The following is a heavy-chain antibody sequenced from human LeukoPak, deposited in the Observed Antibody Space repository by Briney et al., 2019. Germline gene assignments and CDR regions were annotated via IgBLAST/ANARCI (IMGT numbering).Heavy chain of an antibody. CDR3: ARPKPWRGGCSSTSCKSGGAYFQH. CDR1: GGSISSYY. V-gene: IGHV4-4*07. J-gene: IGHJ1*01. Sequence: NPSETLSLTCTVSGGSISSYYWSWIRQPAGKGLEWIGRIYTSGSTNYNPSLKSRVTMSVDTSKNQFSLKLSSVTAADTAVYYCARPKPWRGGCSSTSCKSGGAYFQHWGQGTLVTVSS. D-gene: IGHD2-2*01. CDR2: IYTSGST.